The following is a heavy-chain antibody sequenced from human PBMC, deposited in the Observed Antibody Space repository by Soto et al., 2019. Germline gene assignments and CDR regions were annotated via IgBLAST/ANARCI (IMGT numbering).Heavy chain of an antibody. CDR1: GFIFSNYA. J-gene: IGHJ4*02. CDR3: AKRGGSYNTYNFDY. Sequence: EVQLLESGGGLVQPGGSLRLSCAASGFIFSNYAVPWVRQAPGKGLEWVSDVTGSGSYTHYADSVKGRFTISRDNSKNTLYLQMNSLRAEDTAVYYCAKRGGSYNTYNFDYWGQGTLVTVSS. V-gene: IGHV3-23*01. D-gene: IGHD6-19*01. CDR2: VTGSGSYT.